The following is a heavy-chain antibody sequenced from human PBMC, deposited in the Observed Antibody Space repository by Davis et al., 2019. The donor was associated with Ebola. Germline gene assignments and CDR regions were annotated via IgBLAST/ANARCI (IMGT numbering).Heavy chain of an antibody. J-gene: IGHJ6*04. D-gene: IGHD2-15*01. V-gene: IGHV4-59*12. CDR3: ASSIVVFYYAMDV. CDR2: IYYSGST. CDR1: GGSISSYY. Sequence: SETLSLTCTVSGGSISSYYWSWIRQPPGKGLEWIGYIYYSGSTNYNPSLKSRVTISLDKSKNQLSLRLNSVTAADTAVYYCASSIVVFYYAMDVWGKGTTVTVSS.